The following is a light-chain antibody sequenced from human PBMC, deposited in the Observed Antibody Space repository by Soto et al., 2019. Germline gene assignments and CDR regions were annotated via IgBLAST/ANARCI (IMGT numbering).Light chain of an antibody. J-gene: IGKJ4*01. CDR1: QDISSW. Sequence: DIKMTQSPSSVSASVGDRVTLTFRASQDISSWLAWYQQKAGKAPQLLIYTAHSLQSGVPSRFSGRGSGTEFTLTINSLQPEDYATCYCQQADSFPRTFGGGTKVEMK. CDR3: QQADSFPRT. V-gene: IGKV1-12*01. CDR2: TAH.